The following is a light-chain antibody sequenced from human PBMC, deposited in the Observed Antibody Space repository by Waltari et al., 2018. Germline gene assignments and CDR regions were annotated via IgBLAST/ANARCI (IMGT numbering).Light chain of an antibody. J-gene: IGLJ2*01. CDR1: SSHIGAGYD. Sequence: QSVLTQPPSVSGAPGQRVTIPCTGSSSHIGAGYDVHWYQQLPGTAPKPLIYGNSNRPSGVPDRFSGSKSGTSASLAITGLQAEDEADYYCQSYDSSLSGGVFGGGTKLTVL. CDR2: GNS. CDR3: QSYDSSLSGGV. V-gene: IGLV1-40*01.